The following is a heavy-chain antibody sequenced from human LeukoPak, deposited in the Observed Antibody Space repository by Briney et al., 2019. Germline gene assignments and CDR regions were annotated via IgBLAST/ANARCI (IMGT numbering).Heavy chain of an antibody. CDR2: ISSSSSTI. CDR3: ARGYYYDFWSGYYTVGDY. V-gene: IGHV3-48*02. Sequence: GGSLRLSCAASGFTFSSYSMNWVRQAPGKGLEWVSYISSSSSTIYYADSVKGRFTISRDNAKNSLYLQMNSLSDEDTAVYYCARGYYYDFWSGYYTVGDYWGQGTLVTVSS. J-gene: IGHJ4*02. CDR1: GFTFSSYS. D-gene: IGHD3-3*01.